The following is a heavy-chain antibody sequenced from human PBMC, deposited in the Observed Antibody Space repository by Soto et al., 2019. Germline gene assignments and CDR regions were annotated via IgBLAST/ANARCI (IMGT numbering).Heavy chain of an antibody. CDR1: GGSISSGGYY. CDR3: ARGVTMVRGVINTPYFDY. V-gene: IGHV4-31*03. D-gene: IGHD3-10*01. Sequence: QVQLQESGPGLVKPSQTLSLTCTVSGGSISSGGYYSSRIRQHPGKGLEWIRYIYYSGSTYYNPSLKSRVTMSVDTSKKQCPLKLSSVTGADTAVYYWARGVTMVRGVINTPYFDYWGQGTLVTVSS. CDR2: IYYSGST. J-gene: IGHJ4*02.